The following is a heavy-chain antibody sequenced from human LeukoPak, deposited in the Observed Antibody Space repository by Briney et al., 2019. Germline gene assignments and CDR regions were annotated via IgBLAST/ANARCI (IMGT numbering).Heavy chain of an antibody. CDR1: GFTFTGHN. CDR2: VSISSGTI. Sequence: GSLRLSCAASGFTFTGHNMNWVRQAPGEGLEGISFVSISSGTIYYADSVKGRFSISRDNAKSSLDLQMNSLRAEDTAVYYCARAMSTFGGVRNYFDSWGQGTLVTVSS. V-gene: IGHV3-48*04. D-gene: IGHD3-16*01. CDR3: ARAMSTFGGVRNYFDS. J-gene: IGHJ4*02.